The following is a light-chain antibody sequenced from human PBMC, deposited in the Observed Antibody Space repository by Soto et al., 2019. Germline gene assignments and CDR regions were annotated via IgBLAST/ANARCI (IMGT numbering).Light chain of an antibody. CDR2: EVD. CDR1: SSDVGYYNY. V-gene: IGLV2-8*01. J-gene: IGLJ2*01. CDR3: TSYAVGINVV. Sequence: QSALTQAPSASGSPGQSVTISCTGTSSDVGYYNYVSWYQQHPGKAPKLIIYEVDKRPSGVPDRFSGSKSGNTASLTVSGLQAEDEAEYYCTSYAVGINVVFGGGTKLTVL.